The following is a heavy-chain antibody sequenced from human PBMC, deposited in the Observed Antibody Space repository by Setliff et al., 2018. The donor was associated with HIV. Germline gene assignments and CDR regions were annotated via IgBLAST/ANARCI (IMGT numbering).Heavy chain of an antibody. V-gene: IGHV4-39*07. CDR3: ARGNYDTSDYYTNFYYYYMDV. CDR1: SSSIRSGGYY. J-gene: IGHJ6*03. D-gene: IGHD3-22*01. Sequence: PSETLSLTCTVSSSSIRSGGYYWNWIRQHPGKGLEWIGSICHSGRSYYNPSLKSRVTMSLDTAKNQFSLKLSSVTAADTTIYYCARGNYDTSDYYTNFYYYYMDVWGKGTAVTVSS. CDR2: ICHSGRS.